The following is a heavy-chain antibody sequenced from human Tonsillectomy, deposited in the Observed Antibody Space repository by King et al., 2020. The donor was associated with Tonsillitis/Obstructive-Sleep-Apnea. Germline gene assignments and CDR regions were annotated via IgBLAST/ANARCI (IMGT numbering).Heavy chain of an antibody. D-gene: IGHD1-26*01. V-gene: IGHV3-49*05. Sequence: VQLVESGGGFVKPGRSLRLSCTTSGFTFGDYDMSWFRQAPGKGLEWVGFIRSKAYGGTTEYAASVKGRFTISRDDSKSIAYLQMNSLKTEDTAVYYCSSCVIVGATPEYDAFDIWGQGTMVTVSS. CDR3: SSCVIVGATPEYDAFDI. J-gene: IGHJ3*02. CDR1: GFTFGDYD. CDR2: IRSKAYGGTT.